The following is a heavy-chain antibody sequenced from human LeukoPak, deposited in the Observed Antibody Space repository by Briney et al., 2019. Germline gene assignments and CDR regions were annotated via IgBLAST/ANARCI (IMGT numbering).Heavy chain of an antibody. CDR2: ISNDGIKK. CDR1: GFTFSSYG. Sequence: SGGSLRLSCAASGFTFSSYGMHWVRQAPGKGLGWVAVISNDGIKKYYADSVKGRFTISRDNSKNTLYLQMNSLRVEDTAVYYCAKDVGYYGSGSYYSDWGQGTLVTVSS. CDR3: AKDVGYYGSGSYYSD. V-gene: IGHV3-30*18. J-gene: IGHJ4*02. D-gene: IGHD3-10*01.